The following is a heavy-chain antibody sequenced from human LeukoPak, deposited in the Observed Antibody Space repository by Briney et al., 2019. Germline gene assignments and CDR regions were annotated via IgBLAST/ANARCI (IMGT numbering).Heavy chain of an antibody. J-gene: IGHJ4*02. CDR1: GFTFSSYS. CDR3: ARGHSAPRGLWFGEINNYFDY. Sequence: GGSLRLSCAASGFTFSSYSMNWVRQAPGKGLEWVSYISSSSSTIYYADSVKGRFTISRDNAKNSLYLQMNSLRDEDTAVYYCARGHSAPRGLWFGEINNYFDYWGQGTLVTVSS. CDR2: ISSSSSTI. V-gene: IGHV3-48*02. D-gene: IGHD3-10*01.